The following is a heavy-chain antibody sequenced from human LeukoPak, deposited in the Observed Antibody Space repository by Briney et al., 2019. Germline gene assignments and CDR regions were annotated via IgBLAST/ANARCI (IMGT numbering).Heavy chain of an antibody. CDR1: GGSISSSNW. CDR3: ARDATTVTPYWYFDL. CDR2: IYHSGST. J-gene: IGHJ2*01. Sequence: SGTLSLTCDVSGGSISSSNWWSWVRQPPGKGLEWIGEIYHSGSTNYNPSLKSRSTISVDKSKNQFSLKLSSVTAADTAVYYCARDATTVTPYWYFDLWGRGTLVTVSS. V-gene: IGHV4-4*02. D-gene: IGHD4-17*01.